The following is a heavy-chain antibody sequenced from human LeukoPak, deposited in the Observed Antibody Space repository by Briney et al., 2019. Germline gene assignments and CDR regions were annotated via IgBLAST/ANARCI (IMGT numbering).Heavy chain of an antibody. CDR3: ARDPYYVWGSYRSKRVYYFDY. D-gene: IGHD3-16*02. CDR2: IYTSGST. CDR1: GGSISSYY. V-gene: IGHV4-4*07. J-gene: IGHJ4*02. Sequence: PSETLSLTCTVSGGSISSYYWSWIRQPAGKGLEWIGRIYTSGSTNYNPSLKSRVTMSVDTSKNQFSLKLSSVTAADTAVYYCARDPYYVWGSYRSKRVYYFDYWGQGTLVTVSS.